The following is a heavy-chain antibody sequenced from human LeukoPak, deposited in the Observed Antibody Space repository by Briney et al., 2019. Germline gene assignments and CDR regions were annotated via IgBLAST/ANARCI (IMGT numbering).Heavy chain of an antibody. CDR3: ARTLRDYYGSGSDY. V-gene: IGHV3-23*01. D-gene: IGHD3-10*01. J-gene: IGHJ4*02. CDR1: GFTFSSYA. CDR2: FSGSGGTT. Sequence: GGSLRLSCAASGFTFSSYAMNWVRQAPGRGLEWVSGFSGSGGTTYYADSVKGRFTISRDNSKNTLYLQMNSLRAEDTAVYYCARTLRDYYGSGSDYWGQGTLVTVSS.